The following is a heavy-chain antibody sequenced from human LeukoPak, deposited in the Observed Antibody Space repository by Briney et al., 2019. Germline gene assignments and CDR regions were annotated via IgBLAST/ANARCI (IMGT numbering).Heavy chain of an antibody. Sequence: SVKVSCKASGGTFSSYAISWVRQAPGQGLEWMGRIIPIFGTANYAQKFQGRVTITTDESTSTAYMELSSLRSEDTAVYYCAKSLRYCSGGSCYWLYYFDYWGQGTLVTVSS. V-gene: IGHV1-69*05. CDR1: GGTFSSYA. CDR2: IIPIFGTA. D-gene: IGHD2-15*01. CDR3: AKSLRYCSGGSCYWLYYFDY. J-gene: IGHJ4*02.